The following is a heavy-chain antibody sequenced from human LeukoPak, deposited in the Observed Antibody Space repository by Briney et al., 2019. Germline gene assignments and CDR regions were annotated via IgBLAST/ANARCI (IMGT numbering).Heavy chain of an antibody. J-gene: IGHJ4*02. Sequence: SETLSLTCAVYGGSFSGYYWSWIRQPPGKGLEWIGEINHSGSTNYNPSLKSRVTISVDTSKNQFSLKLSSVTAADTAVYYCGVVGATSDVDWGQGTLVTVSS. D-gene: IGHD1-26*01. V-gene: IGHV4-34*01. CDR3: GVVGATSDVD. CDR2: INHSGST. CDR1: GGSFSGYY.